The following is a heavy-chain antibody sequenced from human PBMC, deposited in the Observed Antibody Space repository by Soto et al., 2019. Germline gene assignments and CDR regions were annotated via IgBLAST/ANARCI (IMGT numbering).Heavy chain of an antibody. CDR3: AKGPGIAAAAHPTNWFDP. D-gene: IGHD6-13*01. J-gene: IGHJ5*02. CDR1: GFTFSSYA. V-gene: IGHV3-23*01. CDR2: ISGSGGGT. Sequence: PGGSLRLSCAASGFTFSSYAMSWVRQATGKGLEWVSAISGSGGGTYYADSVKGRFTISRDNSKNTLYLQMNSLRAEDTAVYYCAKGPGIAAAAHPTNWFDPWGQGTLVTVSS.